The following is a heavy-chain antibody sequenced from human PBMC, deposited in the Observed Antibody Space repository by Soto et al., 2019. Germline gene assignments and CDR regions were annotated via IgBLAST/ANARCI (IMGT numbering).Heavy chain of an antibody. V-gene: IGHV2-5*02. J-gene: IGHJ4*02. CDR1: GFSLSTSGVG. D-gene: IGHD3-22*01. Sequence: SGPTLVNPTQTLTLTCTFSGFSLSTSGVGVGWIRQPPGKALEWLALIYWDDDKRFSPSLESRLAITKDTAKNQVVLTMTHMDPVDTGTSYCAHRPGFSMSFDYWGQGPLVTVSS. CDR2: IYWDDDK. CDR3: AHRPGFSMSFDY.